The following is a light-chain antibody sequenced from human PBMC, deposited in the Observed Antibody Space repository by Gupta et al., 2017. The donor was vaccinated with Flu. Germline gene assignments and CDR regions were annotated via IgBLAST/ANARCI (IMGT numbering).Light chain of an antibody. CDR2: EVS. V-gene: IGLV2-14*01. Sequence: QSALTQPASVSGSPGQSITISCTGTTSDVGGYNYVSWYQQHPGKAPKLMIYEVSNRPSGVSNRFSGSKSGNTASLTISGLQADDEGDYYCNSYTSTSTPFVFGTGTKVTVL. CDR1: TSDVGGYNY. CDR3: NSYTSTSTPFV. J-gene: IGLJ1*01.